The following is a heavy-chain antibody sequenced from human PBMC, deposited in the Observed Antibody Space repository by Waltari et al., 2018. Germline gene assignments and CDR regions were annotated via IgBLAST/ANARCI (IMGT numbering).Heavy chain of an antibody. J-gene: IGHJ6*02. Sequence: QVQLVESGGGVVQPGGSLRLSCAASDFTFSSYAMHWVRQAPGKGLEGVAVISYNGRNIYYVDSVKGRFTISRDNSKKTLYMQMNSLTAEDTAVYYCARDYCDRANCHGMDVWGQGTTVTV. CDR1: DFTFSSYA. CDR3: ARDYCDRANCHGMDV. V-gene: IGHV3-30*04. CDR2: ISYNGRNI. D-gene: IGHD3-22*01.